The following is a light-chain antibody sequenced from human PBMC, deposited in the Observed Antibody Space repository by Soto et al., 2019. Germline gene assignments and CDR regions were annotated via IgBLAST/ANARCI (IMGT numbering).Light chain of an antibody. CDR1: QGINTF. J-gene: IGKJ5*01. V-gene: IGKV1-9*01. CDR3: QQLNSYPIS. CDR2: PAS. Sequence: IQLTQSPSSLSASVGDRVTITCRASQGINTFLAWYQQKAGKAPKLLIYPASTLQSGVPSRFSGSGSGTDFTLTISSLQSEDFASYYCQQLNSYPISFGQGTRLEIK.